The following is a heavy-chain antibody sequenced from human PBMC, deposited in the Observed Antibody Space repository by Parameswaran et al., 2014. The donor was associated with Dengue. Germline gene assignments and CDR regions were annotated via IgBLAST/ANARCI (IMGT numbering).Heavy chain of an antibody. Sequence: WVRQAPGQGLEWMGIISPGNGDTRYAQNFQGRVTMTRDTSTSTVYVELSSLRSEDTAVYYCARDGLYYDVLTGYSRSYFFDYWGQGALVTVSS. CDR2: ISPGNGDT. J-gene: IGHJ4*02. V-gene: IGHV1-46*01. CDR3: ARDGLYYDVLTGYSRSYFFDY. D-gene: IGHD3-9*01.